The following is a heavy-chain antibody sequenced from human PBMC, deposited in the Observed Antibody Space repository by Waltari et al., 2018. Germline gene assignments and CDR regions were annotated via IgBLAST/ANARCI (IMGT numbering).Heavy chain of an antibody. D-gene: IGHD3-3*01. CDR3: ASPLYDFWSGYHDAFDI. CDR1: GFTFSSYS. CDR2: ISSSSSTI. J-gene: IGHJ3*02. Sequence: EVQLEESGGGLVQPGGSLRLSCAASGFTFSSYSMNWVRQAPGKGLEWVSYISSSSSTIYYADSVKGRFTISRDNAKNSLYLQMNSLRAEDTAVYYCASPLYDFWSGYHDAFDIWGQGTMVTVSS. V-gene: IGHV3-48*01.